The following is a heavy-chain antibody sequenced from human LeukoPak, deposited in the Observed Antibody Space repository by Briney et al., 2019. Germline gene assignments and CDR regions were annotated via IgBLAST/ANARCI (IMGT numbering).Heavy chain of an antibody. CDR3: ARDRGGNSAEYFQH. CDR1: GGTFSSYA. D-gene: IGHD4-23*01. V-gene: IGHV1-69*01. Sequence: GASVKVSCKASGGTFSSYAISWVRQAPGQGLEWMGGIIPIFGTANYAQKFQGRVTITAGESTSTAYMELSSLRSEDTAVYYCARDRGGNSAEYFQHWGQGTLVTVSS. J-gene: IGHJ1*01. CDR2: IIPIFGTA.